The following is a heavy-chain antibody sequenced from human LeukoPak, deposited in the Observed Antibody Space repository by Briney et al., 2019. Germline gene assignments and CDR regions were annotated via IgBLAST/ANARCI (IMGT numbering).Heavy chain of an antibody. CDR2: ISTSSRYI. CDR3: ARADCSSSTCYLRRSWFDP. Sequence: PGGSLRLSCAASGFTFTRHDMNWVRQAPGKGLEWVSSISTSSRYIYYKDSVRGRFTISRDDAKNSLYLEMNSLRAEDTAVYYCARADCSSSTCYLRRSWFDPWGQGTLVTVSS. CDR1: GFTFTRHD. J-gene: IGHJ5*02. D-gene: IGHD2-2*01. V-gene: IGHV3-21*01.